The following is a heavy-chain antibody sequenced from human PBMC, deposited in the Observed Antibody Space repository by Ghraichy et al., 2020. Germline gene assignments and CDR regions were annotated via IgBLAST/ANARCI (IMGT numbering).Heavy chain of an antibody. J-gene: IGHJ3*02. V-gene: IGHV3-49*03. Sequence: GGSLRLSCTASGFTFGDYAMSWFRQAPGKGLEWVGFIRSKAYGGTTEYAASVKGRFTISRDDSKSIAYLQMNSLKTEDTAVYYCTRAAPTYYYDSSGYGAFDIWGQGTMVTVSS. CDR2: IRSKAYGGTT. CDR1: GFTFGDYA. D-gene: IGHD3-22*01. CDR3: TRAAPTYYYDSSGYGAFDI.